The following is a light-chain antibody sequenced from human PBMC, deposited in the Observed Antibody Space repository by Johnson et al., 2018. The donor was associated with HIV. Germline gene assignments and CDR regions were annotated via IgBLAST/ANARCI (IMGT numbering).Light chain of an antibody. J-gene: IGLJ1*01. V-gene: IGLV1-51*02. CDR3: GTWDNSLSAYV. CDR1: SSNIGRNY. CDR2: ENH. Sequence: QSVLTQPPSVSAAPGQKVTTSCSGSSSNIGRNYVSWYQQLPGTAPKLLIYENHKRPSGIPDRFSGSKSVTSATLGITGLQTGDEADYYCGTWDNSLSAYVFGTGTKVTVL.